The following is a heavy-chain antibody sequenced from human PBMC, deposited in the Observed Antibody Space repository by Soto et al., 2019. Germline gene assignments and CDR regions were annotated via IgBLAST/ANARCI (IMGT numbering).Heavy chain of an antibody. CDR3: AKANDVGVVMAAFDI. CDR2: ISYSGGTT. V-gene: IGHV3-23*01. Sequence: GGSLRLSCAASGFTFSSYAMSWVRQAPGKGLEWVSAISYSGGTTYYVDSVKGRFTISRDNSNNTLYLQMNSLRAEDTAVYYCAKANDVGVVMAAFDIWGQGTMVTVSS. D-gene: IGHD3-3*01. CDR1: GFTFSSYA. J-gene: IGHJ3*02.